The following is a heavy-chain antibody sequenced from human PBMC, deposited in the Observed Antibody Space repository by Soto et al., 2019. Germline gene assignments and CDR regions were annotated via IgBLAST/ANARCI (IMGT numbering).Heavy chain of an antibody. CDR2: ISHDGTNE. V-gene: IGHV3-30*18. CDR1: GFTFRSYG. Sequence: QVQLVESGGGVVQPERSLRLSCAASGFTFRSYGVHWVRQAPGKGLEWVADISHDGTNEYYADSVKGRFTISRDNSKNTLYLEVNSLRAEDTAVYYCAKEMPISGYVWDYWGQGTLVTVSS. CDR3: AKEMPISGYVWDY. J-gene: IGHJ4*02. D-gene: IGHD5-12*01.